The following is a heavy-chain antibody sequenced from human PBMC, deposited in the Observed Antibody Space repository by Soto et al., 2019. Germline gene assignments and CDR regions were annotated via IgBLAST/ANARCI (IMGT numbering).Heavy chain of an antibody. Sequence: GEVLKIFWSRPWYSFPEYQITLGRQEPGKGLGWMGRIDHSDSQTYYSRSLRGHVPITARNSITTVFLKWRSLRDSDTAMSYCARQIYDSDTGPTFQYSFDSWGQGTPVTVSS. V-gene: IGHV5-10-1*01. CDR1: WYSFPEYQ. CDR3: ARQIYDSDTGPTFQYSFDS. CDR2: IDHSDSQT. D-gene: IGHD3-22*01. J-gene: IGHJ4*02.